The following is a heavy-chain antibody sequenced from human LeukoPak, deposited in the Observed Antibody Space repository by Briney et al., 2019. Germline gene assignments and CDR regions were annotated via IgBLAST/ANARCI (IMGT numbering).Heavy chain of an antibody. J-gene: IGHJ5*02. CDR1: GGSISSGGYY. V-gene: IGHV4-31*03. D-gene: IGHD2-21*02. CDR3: ARGPLAYCGGDCYNNWFDP. CDR2: IYYSGST. Sequence: PSQTLSLTCTVSGGSISSGGYYWSWIRQHPGKGLEWIGYIYYSGSTYYYPSLKSRVTISADTSNNQFSLKLSSVTAADTAVYYCARGPLAYCGGDCYNNWFDPWGQGTLVTVSS.